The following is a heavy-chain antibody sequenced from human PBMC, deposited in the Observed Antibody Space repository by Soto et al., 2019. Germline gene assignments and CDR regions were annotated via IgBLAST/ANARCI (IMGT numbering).Heavy chain of an antibody. J-gene: IGHJ5*02. CDR2: IIPIFGTA. CDR3: AGNYDFWSGPSNYNWFDP. D-gene: IGHD3-3*01. Sequence: GASVKVSCKASGGTFSSYTISWVRQAPGQGLEWMGGIIPIFGTANYAQKFQGRVTITADESTSTAYMELSSLRSEDTAVYYCAGNYDFWSGPSNYNWFDPWGQGTLVTVSS. CDR1: GGTFSSYT. V-gene: IGHV1-69*13.